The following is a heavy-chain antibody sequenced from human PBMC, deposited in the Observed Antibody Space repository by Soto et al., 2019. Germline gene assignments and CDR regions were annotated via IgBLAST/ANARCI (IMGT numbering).Heavy chain of an antibody. J-gene: IGHJ4*02. CDR1: GFTFRSYE. CDR3: AVTTYYDNSGPYYFDY. D-gene: IGHD3-22*01. V-gene: IGHV3-48*03. Sequence: PGGSLRLSCAGTGFTFRSYEMNWVRQAPGKGLEWLSYISSSGSTRNYADSLKGRFTISRGNARNSLYLQMNSLRAEDTAVYYCAVTTYYDNSGPYYFDYWGQGILVTVSS. CDR2: ISSSGSTR.